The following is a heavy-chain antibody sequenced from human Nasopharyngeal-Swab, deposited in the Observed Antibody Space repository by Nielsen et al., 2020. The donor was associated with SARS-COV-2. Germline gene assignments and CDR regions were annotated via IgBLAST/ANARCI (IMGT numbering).Heavy chain of an antibody. CDR1: GGTFSGYA. CDR2: IIPIFGTA. J-gene: IGHJ3*02. V-gene: IGHV1-69*13. D-gene: IGHD3-22*01. CDR3: ASLAMIGVHHAFDI. Sequence: SVKVSCKASGGTFSGYAISWVRQAPGQGLEWMGGIIPIFGTANYAQKFQGRVTITADESTSTAYMELSSLRSEDTAVYYCASLAMIGVHHAFDIWGQGTMVTVSS.